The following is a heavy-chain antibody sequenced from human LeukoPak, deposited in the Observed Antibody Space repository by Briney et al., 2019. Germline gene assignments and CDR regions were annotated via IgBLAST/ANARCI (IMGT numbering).Heavy chain of an antibody. J-gene: IGHJ6*02. CDR2: ISRSSRYI. CDR3: ARDHVIGWIGESFARIYGMDV. Sequence: GGSLRLSCAASGFTFSSYSLTWVRQAPGKGLEWVSSISRSSRYIYYADSVKGRSTISRDNAKNSLYLQMNSLRAEDTAVYYCARDHVIGWIGESFARIYGMDVWGQGTTVTVSS. V-gene: IGHV3-21*01. CDR1: GFTFSSYS. D-gene: IGHD3-10*01.